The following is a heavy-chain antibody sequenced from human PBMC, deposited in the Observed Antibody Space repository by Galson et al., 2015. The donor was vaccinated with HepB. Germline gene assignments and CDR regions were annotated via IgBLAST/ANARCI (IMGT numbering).Heavy chain of an antibody. CDR1: GYTLTELS. CDR2: FDPEDGET. D-gene: IGHD3-22*01. J-gene: IGHJ4*02. CDR3: ATGGHYYDSSGYIPD. V-gene: IGHV1-24*01. Sequence: SVKVSCKVSGYTLTELSMHWVRQAPGKGLEWMGGFDPEDGETIYAQKFQGRVTMTEDTSTDTAYMELSSLRSEDTAVYYCATGGHYYDSSGYIPDWGQGTLVTVSS.